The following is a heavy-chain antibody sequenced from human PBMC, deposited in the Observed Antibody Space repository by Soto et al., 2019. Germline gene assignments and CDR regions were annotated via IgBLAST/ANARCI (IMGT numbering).Heavy chain of an antibody. D-gene: IGHD2-2*01. CDR3: ATDQYCSSTSCNDY. V-gene: IGHV1-24*01. CDR1: GYTLTELS. CDR2: FDPEDGET. Sequence: ASVKVSCKVSGYTLTELSMQWVRQAPGKGLEWMGGFDPEDGETIYAQKFQGRVTMTEDTSTDTAYMELSSLRSEDTAVYYCATDQYCSSTSCNDYSGQGTLVTVSA. J-gene: IGHJ4*02.